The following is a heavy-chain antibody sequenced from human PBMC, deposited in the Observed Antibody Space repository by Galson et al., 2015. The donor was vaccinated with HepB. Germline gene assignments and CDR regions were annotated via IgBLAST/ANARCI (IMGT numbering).Heavy chain of an antibody. D-gene: IGHD3-10*01. CDR2: IIPIFGTA. CDR1: GGTFSSYA. V-gene: IGHV1-69*13. Sequence: SVKVSCKASGGTFSSYAISWVRQAPGQGLEWMGGIIPIFGTANYAQKFQGRVTITADESTSTAYMELSSLRSEDTAVYYCARERWFGESYGGVIDYWGQGTLVTVSS. J-gene: IGHJ4*02. CDR3: ARERWFGESYGGVIDY.